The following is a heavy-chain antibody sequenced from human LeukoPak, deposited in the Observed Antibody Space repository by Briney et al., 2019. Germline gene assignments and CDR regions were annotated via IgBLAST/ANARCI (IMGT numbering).Heavy chain of an antibody. D-gene: IGHD2-2*01. CDR2: IYTSGST. J-gene: IGHJ4*02. CDR3: AYLSCSSTSCYDESLY. CDR1: GGSISSYY. V-gene: IGHV4-4*07. Sequence: SETLSLTCTVSGGSISSYYWSWIRQPAGKGLEWIGRIYTSGSTNYNPSLKSRVTISVDTSKNQFSLKLSSVTAADTAVYYCAYLSCSSTSCYDESLYWGQGTLVTVSS.